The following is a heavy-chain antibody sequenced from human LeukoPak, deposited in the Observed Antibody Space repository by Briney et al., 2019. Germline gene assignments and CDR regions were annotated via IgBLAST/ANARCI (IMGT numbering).Heavy chain of an antibody. CDR3: ARHPDQLLHDY. V-gene: IGHV4-39*01. Sequence: SQTLSLTCTFSGGSISSYYWGWIRQPPGKGLEWIGSIYYSGSTYYNPSLKSRVTISADTSKNQFSLKLSSVTAADTAVYYCARHPDQLLHDYWGQGTLVTVSS. D-gene: IGHD2-2*01. J-gene: IGHJ4*02. CDR2: IYYSGST. CDR1: GGSISSYY.